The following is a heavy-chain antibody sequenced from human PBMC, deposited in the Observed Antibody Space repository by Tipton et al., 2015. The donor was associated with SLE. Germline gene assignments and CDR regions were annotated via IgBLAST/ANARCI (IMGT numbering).Heavy chain of an antibody. CDR1: GFTFSTYE. D-gene: IGHD3-10*01. CDR2: ISSSGSSI. Sequence: GSLRLSCAASGFTFSTYEMNWVRQAPGKGLEWVSYISSSGSSIYYADSVKGRFTISRDNFKNTLFLQVNSLRVEDTAVYYCVKHVSGSFYDWGQGTAVTVSS. V-gene: IGHV3-48*03. J-gene: IGHJ4*02. CDR3: VKHVSGSFYD.